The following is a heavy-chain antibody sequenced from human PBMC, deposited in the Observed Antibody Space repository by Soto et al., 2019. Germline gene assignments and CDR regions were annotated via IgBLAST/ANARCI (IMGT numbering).Heavy chain of an antibody. J-gene: IGHJ4*02. CDR3: ARGRYAEY. CDR2: ISAHNGNT. V-gene: IGHV1-18*01. Sequence: QVHLVQSGAEVKKPGASVTVSCKGSGYAFTTYDITWVRQAPGQGLEWMGWISAHNGNTNYAQKLQGRVTVTTNTSTSTAYMKLSSLSSAVKAVYYCARGRYAEYWGQGALVTVSS. CDR1: GYAFTTYD. D-gene: IGHD1-1*01.